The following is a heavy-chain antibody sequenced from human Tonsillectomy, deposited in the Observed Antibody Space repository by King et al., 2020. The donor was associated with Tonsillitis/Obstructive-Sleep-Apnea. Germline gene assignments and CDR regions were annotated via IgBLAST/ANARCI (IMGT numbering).Heavy chain of an antibody. CDR1: EFTFSKYW. D-gene: IGHD3-10*01. J-gene: IGHJ4*02. CDR3: ARDNYYGSYKYYNPLYYFDY. Sequence: VQLVESGGGLVQPGGSLRLSCAVSEFTFSKYWMSWVRQAPGKGLEWVANIKQDGSEKHYVDSVKGRFTISRDNAKNSLYLQMNSLRAEDTAVYYCARDNYYGSYKYYNPLYYFDYWGQGTLVTVSS. CDR2: IKQDGSEK. V-gene: IGHV3-7*04.